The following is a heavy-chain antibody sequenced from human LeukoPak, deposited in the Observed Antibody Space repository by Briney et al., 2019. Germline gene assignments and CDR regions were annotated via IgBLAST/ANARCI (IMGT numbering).Heavy chain of an antibody. J-gene: IGHJ4*02. V-gene: IGHV3-7*04. CDR3: ARDLLGNYFDY. CDR1: GFTFSTYW. D-gene: IGHD2-21*01. Sequence: GGSLRLSCAASGFTFSTYWMTWVRQAPGKGLEWVANIKQDGSEKYYVDSVKGRFTISRDNTKNSLYLQMNSLRAEDTAVYYCARDLLGNYFDYWGQGTLVTASS. CDR2: IKQDGSEK.